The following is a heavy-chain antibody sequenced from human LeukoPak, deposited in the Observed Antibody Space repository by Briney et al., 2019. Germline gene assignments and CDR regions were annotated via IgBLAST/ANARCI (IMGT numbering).Heavy chain of an antibody. CDR1: GFTFSNTW. V-gene: IGHV3-15*01. CDR2: IQSKTDGGTT. J-gene: IGHJ4*02. CDR3: ATLTVRGVINI. Sequence: KPGGSLGLSCAASGFTFSNTWMNWFRQAPGKGLEWVGRIQSKTDGGTTEYAAPVKGRFTISRDDSKTTLYLQMNSLKTEDTAVYYCATLTVRGVINIWGQGTLVTVSS. D-gene: IGHD3-10*01.